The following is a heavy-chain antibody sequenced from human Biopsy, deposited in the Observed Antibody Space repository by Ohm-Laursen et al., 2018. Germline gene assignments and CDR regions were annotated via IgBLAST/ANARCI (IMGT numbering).Heavy chain of an antibody. V-gene: IGHV3-NL1*01. Sequence: SLRLSCAAFGFTFSRHGMHWVRQAPGKGLEWVAHIDVSDYNTYYANSVRGRFTISRDNSKQMVHLEINSLTADDTAVYYCVKQWGGYNFDSWGQGTLVTVSS. J-gene: IGHJ5*01. CDR1: GFTFSRHG. D-gene: IGHD1-14*01. CDR3: VKQWGGYNFDS. CDR2: IDVSDYNT.